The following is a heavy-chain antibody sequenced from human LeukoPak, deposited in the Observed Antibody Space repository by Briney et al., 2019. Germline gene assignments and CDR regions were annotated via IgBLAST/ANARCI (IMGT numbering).Heavy chain of an antibody. J-gene: IGHJ4*02. CDR3: VKDLPSGGGVDY. CDR1: GFTFSTYA. CDR2: ISRNGGRK. D-gene: IGHD3-10*01. V-gene: IGHV3-64D*06. Sequence: GGSLRLSCSASGFTFSTYAMHWVRQAPGKGLEYVSAISRNGGRKYYADSVKGRFTISRDNSKNMLYLQMSSLRAEDTAVYYCVKDLPSGGGVDYWGQGTLVTVSS.